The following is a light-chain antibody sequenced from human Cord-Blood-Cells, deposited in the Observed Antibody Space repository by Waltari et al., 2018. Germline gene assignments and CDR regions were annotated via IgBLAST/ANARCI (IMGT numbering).Light chain of an antibody. CDR2: EDS. V-gene: IGLV3-10*01. CDR3: YSTDSSGKHYV. Sequence: SYELTQPPSVSVSPGQTARITCSGDALPKKYAYWYQHKSGQAPVLVIYEDSKRPSGDPERFSGSSSGTMATLNISGAQVEDEADYYWYSTDSSGKHYVFGTGTKVTVL. CDR1: ALPKKY. J-gene: IGLJ1*01.